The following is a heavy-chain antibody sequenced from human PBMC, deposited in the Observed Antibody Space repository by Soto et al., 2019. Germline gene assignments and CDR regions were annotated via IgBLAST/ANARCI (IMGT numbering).Heavy chain of an antibody. CDR3: ARLYYDILTGYYYFDY. J-gene: IGHJ4*02. CDR1: GGSISSSSYY. V-gene: IGHV4-39*01. D-gene: IGHD3-9*01. CDR2: IYYSGST. Sequence: SETLSLTCTVSGGSISSSSYYWGWIRQPPGKGLEWIGSIYYSGSTYYNPSLKSRVTISVDTSKNQFSLKLSSVTAADTAVYYCARLYYDILTGYYYFDYWGQGTLVTVSS.